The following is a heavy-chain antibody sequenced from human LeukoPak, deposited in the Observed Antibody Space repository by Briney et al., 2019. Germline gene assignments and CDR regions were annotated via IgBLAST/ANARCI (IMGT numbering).Heavy chain of an antibody. CDR2: INPSGGST. CDR3: ARSGDYYDSSGYGPFDAFDI. D-gene: IGHD3-22*01. CDR1: GYTFTSYY. J-gene: IGHJ3*02. V-gene: IGHV1-46*01. Sequence: ASVKVSCKASGYTFTSYYMHWVRQAPGQGLEWMGIINPSGGSTSYAQKFQGRVTMTRDTSTSTVYMELSSLRSEDTAVYYCARSGDYYDSSGYGPFDAFDIWGQGIMVTVSS.